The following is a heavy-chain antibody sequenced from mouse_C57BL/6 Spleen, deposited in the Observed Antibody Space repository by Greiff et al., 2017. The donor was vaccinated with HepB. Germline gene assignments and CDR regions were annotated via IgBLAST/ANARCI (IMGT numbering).Heavy chain of an antibody. CDR2: INPNNGGT. D-gene: IGHD4-1*01. V-gene: IGHV1-26*01. CDR1: GYTFTDYY. Sequence: EVLLQQSGPELVKPGASVKISCKASGYTFTDYYMNWVKQSHGKSLEWIGDINPNNGGTSYNQKFKGKATLTVDKSSSTAYMELRSLTSEDSAVYYCARRGTGTGVFDYWGQGTTLTVSS. CDR3: ARRGTGTGVFDY. J-gene: IGHJ2*01.